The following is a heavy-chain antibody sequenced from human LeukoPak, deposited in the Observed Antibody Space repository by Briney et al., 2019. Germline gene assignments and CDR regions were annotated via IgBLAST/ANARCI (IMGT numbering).Heavy chain of an antibody. Sequence: SGTLSLTCAVSGGSISSSNWWSWVCQPPGKGLEWIGEIYHSGSTNYNPSLKSRVTISVDKSKNQFSLKLSSVTAADTAVYYCARTHVDTAMVGLLTGYMDVWGKGTTVTISS. J-gene: IGHJ6*03. V-gene: IGHV4-4*02. D-gene: IGHD5-18*01. CDR2: IYHSGST. CDR3: ARTHVDTAMVGLLTGYMDV. CDR1: GGSISSSNW.